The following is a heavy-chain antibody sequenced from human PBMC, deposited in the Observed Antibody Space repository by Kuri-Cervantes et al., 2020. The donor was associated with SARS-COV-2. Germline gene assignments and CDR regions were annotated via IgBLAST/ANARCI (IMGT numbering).Heavy chain of an antibody. Sequence: SQTLSLTCAVSGYSISSGYYWGWIRQPPGKGLEWIGSIYHSGSTYYNPSLKSRVTISVDTSKNQFSLKLSSVTAADTAVYYCATPARPGAFDACDIWGQGTMVTVSS. CDR2: IYHSGST. CDR3: ATPARPGAFDACDI. D-gene: IGHD6-6*01. V-gene: IGHV4-38-2*01. J-gene: IGHJ3*02. CDR1: GYSISSGYY.